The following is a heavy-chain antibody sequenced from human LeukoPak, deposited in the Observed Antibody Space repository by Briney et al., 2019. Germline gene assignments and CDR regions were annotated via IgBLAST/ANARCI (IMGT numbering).Heavy chain of an antibody. V-gene: IGHV3-7*03. J-gene: IGHJ4*02. D-gene: IGHD1-26*01. CDR3: AKRYSGSSGLYNFDY. CDR1: GFTFSSYW. CDR2: IKQDGGEK. Sequence: GGSLRLSCAASGFTFSSYWMSWVRQAPGKGLEWVANIKQDGGEKYYVDSVKGRFTISRDNAKNSLYLQMNSLRAEDTAVYYCAKRYSGSSGLYNFDYWGQGTLVTVSS.